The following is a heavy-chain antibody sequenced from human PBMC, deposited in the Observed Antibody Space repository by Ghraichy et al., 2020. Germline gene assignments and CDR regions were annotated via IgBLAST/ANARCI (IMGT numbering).Heavy chain of an antibody. J-gene: IGHJ3*02. CDR1: GFTFSNAW. CDR3: TTDTRNDGFDI. CDR2: IKSKTDGGTT. V-gene: IGHV3-15*01. Sequence: GESLNISCAASGFTFSNAWMGWVRQAPGKGLEWVGRIKSKTDGGTTDYAAPVKGRFTISRDDSKNTLYLQMNSLKTEDTAVYYCTTDTRNDGFDIWGQGTMVTVSS. D-gene: IGHD1-14*01.